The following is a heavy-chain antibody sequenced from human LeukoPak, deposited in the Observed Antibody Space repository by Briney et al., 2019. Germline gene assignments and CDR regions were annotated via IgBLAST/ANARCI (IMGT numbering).Heavy chain of an antibody. CDR2: INWNGGST. Sequence: GGSLRLSCAASGFTFDDYGMSWVRHAPGKGLEWVSGINWNGGSTGYADSVKGRFAISRDNAKNSLYLQMNSLRAEDTALYYCARGGYRSSTSCLNNYYYYMDVWGKGTTVTVSS. J-gene: IGHJ6*03. CDR1: GFTFDDYG. CDR3: ARGGYRSSTSCLNNYYYYMDV. D-gene: IGHD2-2*01. V-gene: IGHV3-20*04.